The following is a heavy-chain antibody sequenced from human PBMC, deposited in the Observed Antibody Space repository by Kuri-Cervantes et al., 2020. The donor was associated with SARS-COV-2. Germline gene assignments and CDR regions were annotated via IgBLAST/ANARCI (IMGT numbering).Heavy chain of an antibody. CDR1: GFTFGDYA. D-gene: IGHD3-3*01. CDR3: TRADFWSGYYIDY. CDR2: IRSKAYGGTT. V-gene: IGHV3-49*04. J-gene: IGHJ4*02. Sequence: GGSLRLSCTASGFTFGDYAMSWVRQASGKGLEWVGFIRSKAYGGTTEYAASVKGRFTISRDDSKSIAYLQMNSLKTEDTAVYYCTRADFWSGYYIDYWGQGTLVTVSS.